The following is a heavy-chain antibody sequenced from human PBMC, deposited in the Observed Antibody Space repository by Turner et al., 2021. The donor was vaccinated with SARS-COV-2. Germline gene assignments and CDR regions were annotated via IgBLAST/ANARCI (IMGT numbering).Heavy chain of an antibody. D-gene: IGHD6-19*01. V-gene: IGHV1-24*01. CDR1: GYSLTELS. CDR3: ATGVAVAGTPSEYYYYYGMDV. J-gene: IGHJ6*02. Sequence: KVSGYSLTELSMHWVRQAPGKGLEWMGGFDPEDGETIYAQKFQGRVTMTEDTSTDTAYMELSSLRSEDTAVYYCATGVAVAGTPSEYYYYYGMDVWGQETTVTVSS. CDR2: FDPEDGET.